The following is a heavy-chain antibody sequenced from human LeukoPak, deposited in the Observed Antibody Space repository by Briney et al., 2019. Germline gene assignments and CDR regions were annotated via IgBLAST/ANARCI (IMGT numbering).Heavy chain of an antibody. CDR2: INSDGSST. CDR3: ARERLNGRWFDP. J-gene: IGHJ5*02. D-gene: IGHD1-1*01. Sequence: GGSLRLSCAASGFTVSSNYMSWVRQAPGKGLEWVSRINSDGSSTSYADSVKGRFTISRDNAKNTLYLQMNSLRAEDTAVYYCARERLNGRWFDPWGQGTLVTVSS. V-gene: IGHV3-74*01. CDR1: GFTVSSNY.